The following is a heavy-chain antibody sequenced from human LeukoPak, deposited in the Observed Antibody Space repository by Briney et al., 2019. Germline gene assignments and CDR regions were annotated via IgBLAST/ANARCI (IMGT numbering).Heavy chain of an antibody. CDR1: GDSISSGGYY. V-gene: IGHV4-31*03. Sequence: KASETLSLTCTVSGDSISSGGYYWGWIRQHPGKGLEWIAYIFYSGSTYYNPSLKSRLTMSVDTSKNQFSLKLSSVTAADTAVYFCARGGYDSSGHGGYFDYWGQGALVTVSS. D-gene: IGHD3-22*01. CDR3: ARGGYDSSGHGGYFDY. J-gene: IGHJ4*02. CDR2: IFYSGST.